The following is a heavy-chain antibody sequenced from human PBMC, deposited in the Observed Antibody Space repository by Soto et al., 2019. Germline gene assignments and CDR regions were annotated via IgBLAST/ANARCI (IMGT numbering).Heavy chain of an antibody. CDR2: TYYRSKWYN. D-gene: IGHD4-17*01. J-gene: IGHJ2*01. V-gene: IGHV6-1*01. CDR1: GDSVSSNRAA. Sequence: QSQTLSLTCAISGDSVSSNRAAWNWIRQSPSRGLEWLGRTYYRSKWYNDYAVSVKSRITINPDTSKNQFSLQLNSVTPEDTAVYYCASLAGPSKGGCDYHYWYFDLWGRETLVTVSS. CDR3: ASLAGPSKGGCDYHYWYFDL.